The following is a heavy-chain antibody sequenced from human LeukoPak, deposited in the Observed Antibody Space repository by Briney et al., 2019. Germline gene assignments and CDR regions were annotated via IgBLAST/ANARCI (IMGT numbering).Heavy chain of an antibody. CDR3: ARERSARHFDY. Sequence: SETLSLTCTVSGGSISSSSYYWGWIRQPPGKGLEWIGSIYYSGSTYYNPFLKSRVTISVDTSKNQFSLKLSSVTAADTAVYYCARERSARHFDYWGQGTLVTVSS. J-gene: IGHJ4*02. CDR1: GGSISSSSYY. V-gene: IGHV4-39*07. CDR2: IYYSGST. D-gene: IGHD6-6*01.